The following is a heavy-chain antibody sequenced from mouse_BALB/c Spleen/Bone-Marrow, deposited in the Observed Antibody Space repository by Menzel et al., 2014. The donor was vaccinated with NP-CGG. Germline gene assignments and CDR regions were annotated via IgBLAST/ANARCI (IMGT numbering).Heavy chain of an antibody. CDR3: ANYGSPSYYFDY. D-gene: IGHD1-1*01. Sequence: VKLMESGAELAKPGASVKMSCKASGYTFTSYWMHWVKQGPGQGLEWIGYINPSTGYTEYNQKFKDKATLTADKSSSTAYMQLSSLTSEDSAVYYCANYGSPSYYFDYWGQGTTLTVSS. V-gene: IGHV1-7*01. J-gene: IGHJ2*01. CDR1: GYTFTSYW. CDR2: INPSTGYT.